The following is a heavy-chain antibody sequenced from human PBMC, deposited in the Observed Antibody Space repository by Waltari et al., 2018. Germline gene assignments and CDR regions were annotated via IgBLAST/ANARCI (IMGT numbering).Heavy chain of an antibody. J-gene: IGHJ4*02. Sequence: EVQLVESGGGLVKPGGSLRLSCAASGFTFTTYTMNWVRQAPGKGLEGVASITTSTSYIYYADSVKGRFTISRDNPKNSLYLQMNSLRSEDTAVYYCARDEAYSNGFRGYDYWGQGTLVTVSS. CDR1: GFTFTTYT. CDR2: ITTSTSYI. D-gene: IGHD5-18*01. V-gene: IGHV3-21*01. CDR3: ARDEAYSNGFRGYDY.